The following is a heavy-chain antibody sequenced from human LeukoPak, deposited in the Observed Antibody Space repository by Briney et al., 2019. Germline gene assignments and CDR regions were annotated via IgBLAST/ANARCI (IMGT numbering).Heavy chain of an antibody. CDR2: ISYDGSTK. D-gene: IGHD6-6*01. J-gene: IGHJ4*02. V-gene: IGHV3-30*01. CDR1: GFTFSSYA. Sequence: GGSLRLSCAASGFTFSSYAMRWVRQAPGKGLEWGAVISYDGSTKYYATSGNGRFTISRDNSKNTLYLQMNSLRAEDTAVYYCARSDSLGGSSSAVDYWGQGTLVTVSS. CDR3: ARSDSLGGSSSAVDY.